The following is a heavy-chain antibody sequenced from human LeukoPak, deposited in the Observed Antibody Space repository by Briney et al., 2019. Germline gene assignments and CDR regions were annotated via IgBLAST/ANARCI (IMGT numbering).Heavy chain of an antibody. Sequence: GGSLRLSCVASGFSLSSYGMSWVRQAPGKGVEGVSAITANGRITYYACSLHGLFTISKDNSKHTLYLQMNSLRAEDTAIYYCARLNGPAITTFGGVTWFDPWGQGTLVTVSS. CDR2: ITANGRIT. J-gene: IGHJ5*02. CDR1: GFSLSSYG. D-gene: IGHD3-16*01. V-gene: IGHV3-23*01. CDR3: ARLNGPAITTFGGVTWFDP.